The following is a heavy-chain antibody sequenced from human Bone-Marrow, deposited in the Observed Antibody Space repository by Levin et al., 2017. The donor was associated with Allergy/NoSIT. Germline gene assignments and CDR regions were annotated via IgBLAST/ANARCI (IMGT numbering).Heavy chain of an antibody. Sequence: GESLKISCAASGFTFSSYAMHWVRQAPGKGLEWVAVISYDGSNKYYADSVKGRFTISRDNSKNTLYLQMNSLRAEDTAVYYCARDQRYSSGWTPGYWGQGTLVTVSS. CDR3: ARDQRYSSGWTPGY. D-gene: IGHD6-19*01. CDR1: GFTFSSYA. V-gene: IGHV3-30*04. CDR2: ISYDGSNK. J-gene: IGHJ4*02.